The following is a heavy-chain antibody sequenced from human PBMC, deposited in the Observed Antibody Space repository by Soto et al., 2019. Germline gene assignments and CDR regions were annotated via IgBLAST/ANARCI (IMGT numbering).Heavy chain of an antibody. J-gene: IGHJ2*01. V-gene: IGHV3-33*01. CDR3: VRESGVVGPEFDL. D-gene: IGHD3-3*01. CDR2: IWFDGSKK. Sequence: QVQLVESGGGGGQPGRSLRLSCAASGFSFSTYGFHWVRQVPGKGPEWVAVIWFDGSKKYYEESVRGRFPISRADSKNTLYLPMNSLSEEDTALYYCVRESGVVGPEFDLWGRGSLVTVSS. CDR1: GFSFSTYG.